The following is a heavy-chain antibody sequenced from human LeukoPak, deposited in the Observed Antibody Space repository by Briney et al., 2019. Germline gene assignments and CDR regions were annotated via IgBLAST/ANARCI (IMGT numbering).Heavy chain of an antibody. Sequence: PGGSLRLSCAASGFTFSDYYMSWIRQAPGKGLEWVSYISSSGSTIYYADSVRGRFTISRDNAKNSLYLQMNSLRAEDTAVYYCARDSSSWSNFDYWGQGTLVTVSS. V-gene: IGHV3-11*04. CDR2: ISSSGSTI. J-gene: IGHJ4*02. D-gene: IGHD6-13*01. CDR1: GFTFSDYY. CDR3: ARDSSSWSNFDY.